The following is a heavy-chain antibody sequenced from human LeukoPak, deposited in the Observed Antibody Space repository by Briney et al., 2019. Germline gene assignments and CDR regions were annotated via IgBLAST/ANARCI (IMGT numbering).Heavy chain of an antibody. Sequence: GASVKVSCKASGYTFTGYYMHWVRQAPGQGLEWMGWINPNSGGTNYAQKFQGRVTMTRDTSISTAYMELSRLRSDDTAVYYCARVFSGSPMLPFDYWGQGTLVTVSS. J-gene: IGHJ4*02. CDR3: ARVFSGSPMLPFDY. V-gene: IGHV1-2*02. CDR1: GYTFTGYY. CDR2: INPNSGGT. D-gene: IGHD1-26*01.